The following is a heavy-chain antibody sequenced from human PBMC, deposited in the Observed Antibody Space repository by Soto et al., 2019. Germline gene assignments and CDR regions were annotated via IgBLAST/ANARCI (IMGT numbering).Heavy chain of an antibody. Sequence: GGSLRLSCAASGFTFSSYAMSWVRQAPGKGLEWASAISGSGGSTYYADSVKGRFTISRDNSKNTLYLQMNSLRAEDTAVYYCANQNMVRGVKYYYYGMDVWGQGTTVTVSS. CDR2: ISGSGGST. CDR3: ANQNMVRGVKYYYYGMDV. CDR1: GFTFSSYA. V-gene: IGHV3-23*01. D-gene: IGHD3-10*01. J-gene: IGHJ6*02.